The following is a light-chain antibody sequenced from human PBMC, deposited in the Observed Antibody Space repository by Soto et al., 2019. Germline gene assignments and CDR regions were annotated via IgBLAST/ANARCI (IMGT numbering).Light chain of an antibody. CDR1: SSNIGAGYD. CDR3: QSYDSSLSEVV. J-gene: IGLJ2*01. Sequence: QSVLTQPPSVSGAPGQRVTISCTGSSSNIGAGYDVHWYQQLPGTAPKLLIYGNSNRPSGVPDRFSGSKSGTSASLAITGLQAEDEADYYCQSYDSSLSEVVFCGGTKLTVL. CDR2: GNS. V-gene: IGLV1-40*01.